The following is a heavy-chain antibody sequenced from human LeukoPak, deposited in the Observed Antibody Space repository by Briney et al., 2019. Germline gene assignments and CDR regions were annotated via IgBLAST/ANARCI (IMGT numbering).Heavy chain of an antibody. Sequence: ASVKVSCKASGYTFTSYYMHWVRQAPGQGLEWRGIINPSGGSTSYAQKFQGRVTMTEDTSTDAAYMELSSLRSEDTAVYYCATLGVWFGEFPDYWGQGTLVTVSS. D-gene: IGHD3-10*01. V-gene: IGHV1-46*01. CDR3: ATLGVWFGEFPDY. CDR1: GYTFTSYY. CDR2: INPSGGST. J-gene: IGHJ4*02.